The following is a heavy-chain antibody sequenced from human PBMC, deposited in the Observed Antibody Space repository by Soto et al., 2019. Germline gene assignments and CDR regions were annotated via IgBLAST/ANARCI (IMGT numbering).Heavy chain of an antibody. CDR3: ARDVAYDSSGYYYGVYFDF. Sequence: SETLSLTCTVSGGSIGNYYWSWIRQPPGKGLEWIGYIHSSGSTDYNASLKRRLTISIDTSKNQFSLNLSSVTAADTAVYYCARDVAYDSSGYYYGVYFDFWGQGTPVTVSS. CDR1: GGSIGNYY. CDR2: IHSSGST. V-gene: IGHV4-59*01. J-gene: IGHJ4*02. D-gene: IGHD3-22*01.